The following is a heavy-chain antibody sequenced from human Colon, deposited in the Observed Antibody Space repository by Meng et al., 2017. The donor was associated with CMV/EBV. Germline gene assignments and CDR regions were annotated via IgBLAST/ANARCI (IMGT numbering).Heavy chain of an antibody. J-gene: IGHJ4*02. D-gene: IGHD6-19*01. Sequence: GESLKISCAGSGFTFSSFEMNWVRQAPGKGLEWVSFISSSGGTIYYADSVKGRFTISRDNSENTAYLQMDGLRRDDTATYYCARENIPVAGTSFDYWGPGARVTVSS. CDR2: ISSSGGTI. V-gene: IGHV3-48*03. CDR3: ARENIPVAGTSFDY. CDR1: GFTFSSFE.